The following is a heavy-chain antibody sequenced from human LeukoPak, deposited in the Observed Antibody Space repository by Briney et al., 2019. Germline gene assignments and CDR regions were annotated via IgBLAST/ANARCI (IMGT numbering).Heavy chain of an antibody. CDR2: IYYSGST. CDR3: ARSLYYYGSDSFDI. CDR1: GGSISSYY. D-gene: IGHD3-10*01. V-gene: IGHV4-59*01. J-gene: IGHJ3*02. Sequence: PSETLSLTCTVSGGSISSYYWNWIRPPPRKGLEWIGYIYYSGSTNYNPSLKSRVTISVDTSKNQFSLKLSSVTAADTAVYYCARSLYYYGSDSFDIWGRGTMVTVSS.